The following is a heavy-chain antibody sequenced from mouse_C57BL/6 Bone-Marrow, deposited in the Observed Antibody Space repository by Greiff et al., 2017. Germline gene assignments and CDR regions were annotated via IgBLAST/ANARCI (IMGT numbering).Heavy chain of an antibody. D-gene: IGHD2-1*01. CDR2: IDPENGDT. CDR1: GFNIKDDY. V-gene: IGHV14-4*01. J-gene: IGHJ2*01. Sequence: VQLKESGAELVRPGASVKLSCTASGFNIKDDYMHWVKQRPEQGLEWIGWIDPENGDTEYASKFQGKATITADTSSNTAYLQLSSLTSEDTAVYYCTTSPNYDYWGQGTTLTVSS. CDR3: TTSPNYDY.